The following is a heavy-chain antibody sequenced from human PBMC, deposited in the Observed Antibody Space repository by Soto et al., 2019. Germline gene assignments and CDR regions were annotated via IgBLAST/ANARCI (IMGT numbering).Heavy chain of an antibody. J-gene: IGHJ4*02. CDR1: GFPFTSAW. CDR2: IKSKTSGETR. V-gene: IGHV3-15*07. Sequence: EVQLVESGGGLVKAGESLRLSCVVSGFPFTSAWLHWVRQAPGKGLEWVARIKSKTSGETRDYAAPVKGRFTISRDDSKNTVWLQMNSLKSEDAAVYYCAADYSGGTYPIDYGGQGRLVTVSS. CDR3: AADYSGGTYPIDY. D-gene: IGHD1-26*01.